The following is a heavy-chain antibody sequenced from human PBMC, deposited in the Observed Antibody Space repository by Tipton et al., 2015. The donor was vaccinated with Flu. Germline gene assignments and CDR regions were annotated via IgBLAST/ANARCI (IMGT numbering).Heavy chain of an antibody. CDR2: IFYSGNT. V-gene: IGHV4-39*01. Sequence: TLSLTCAVSGDSIRSSNYYWGWIRQPPGKGLEWIGNIFYSGNTNHNPSLKNRVTISIDTSKNQFSLKLSSVTAADTAAYYCARRDYSNYVSEPKNWFDPWGQGALVTVSS. D-gene: IGHD4-11*01. CDR3: ARRDYSNYVSEPKNWFDP. CDR1: GDSIRSSNYY. J-gene: IGHJ5*02.